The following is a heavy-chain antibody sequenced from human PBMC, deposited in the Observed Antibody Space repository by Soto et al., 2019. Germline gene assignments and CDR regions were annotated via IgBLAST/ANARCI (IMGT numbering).Heavy chain of an antibody. D-gene: IGHD3-10*01. V-gene: IGHV1-69*06. Sequence: QVQLVQSGAEVKKPGSSVKVSCKASGGTFSSYAISWVRQAPGQGLEWMGGIIPIFGTANYAQTFQGRVTIAEDKSTSTAYVELSSLRSEDTAVYYCARDRAGGGEVRGIVYPWGQGNLVTVSS. J-gene: IGHJ5*02. CDR3: ARDRAGGGEVRGIVYP. CDR2: IIPIFGTA. CDR1: GGTFSSYA.